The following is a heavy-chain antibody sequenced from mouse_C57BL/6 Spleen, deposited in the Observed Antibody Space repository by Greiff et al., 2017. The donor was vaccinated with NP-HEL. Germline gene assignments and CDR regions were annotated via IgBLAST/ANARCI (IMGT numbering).Heavy chain of an antibody. V-gene: IGHV2-6-1*01. J-gene: IGHJ1*03. CDR2: IWSDGST. Sequence: VKLMESGPGLVAPSQSLSITCTVSGFSLTSYGVHWVRQPPGKGLEWLVVIWSDGSTTYNSALKSRLSISKDNSKSQVFLKMNSLQTDDTAMYYCARHGGNYYWYFDVWGTGTTVTVSS. CDR1: GFSLTSYG. CDR3: ARHGGNYYWYFDV. D-gene: IGHD2-1*01.